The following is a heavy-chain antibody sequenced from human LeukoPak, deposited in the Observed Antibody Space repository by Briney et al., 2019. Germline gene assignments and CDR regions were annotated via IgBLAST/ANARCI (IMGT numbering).Heavy chain of an antibody. CDR1: GYTFTDYY. CDR3: APWAGRFDS. V-gene: IGHV1-2*02. J-gene: IGHJ4*02. CDR2: INTSTGGA. Sequence: GASVKVSCEASGYTFTDYYIHWVRQAPGQGLEWMGWINTSTGGAYSAQNFQGRVTMTRDTSITTAYMELSRLRSDDTAVYYCAPWAGRFDSWGQGTLVTVSS.